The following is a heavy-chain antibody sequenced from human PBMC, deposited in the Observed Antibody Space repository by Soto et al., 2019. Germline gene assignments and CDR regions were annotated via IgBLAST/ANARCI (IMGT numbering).Heavy chain of an antibody. CDR2: ISSNSAYI. D-gene: IGHD6-13*01. CDR1: GFTFRSFT. CDR3: TRDASRDSSARGWFDP. J-gene: IGHJ5*02. V-gene: IGHV3-21*01. Sequence: VGSLRLSCAASGFTFRSFTMNWVRQAPWKGLEWVSTISSNSAYIYYTDALRGRFTISRDNAKNSLHLQMNSLRAEDTAVYYCTRDASRDSSARGWFDPWGPGTLVT.